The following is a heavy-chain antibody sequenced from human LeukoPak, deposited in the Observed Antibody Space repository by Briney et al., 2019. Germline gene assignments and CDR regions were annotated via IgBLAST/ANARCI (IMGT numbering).Heavy chain of an antibody. CDR3: ARVGATKSFDY. CDR2: IYHSGST. J-gene: IGHJ4*02. Sequence: SETLSLTCAVSGGSISSGGYSWIWIRQPPGKGLEWIGYIYHSGSTYYNPSLKSRVTISVDRPKNQFSLKLSSVTAADTAVYYCARVGATKSFDYWGQGTLVTVSS. D-gene: IGHD1-26*01. V-gene: IGHV4-30-2*01. CDR1: GGSISSGGYS.